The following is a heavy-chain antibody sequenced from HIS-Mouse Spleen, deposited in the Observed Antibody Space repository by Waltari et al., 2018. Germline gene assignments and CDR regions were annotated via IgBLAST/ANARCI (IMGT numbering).Heavy chain of an antibody. D-gene: IGHD3-10*01. J-gene: IGHJ4*02. CDR1: GGSISSSSYY. CDR2: IYYSGGT. Sequence: QLQLQESGPGLVKPSETLSLTCTVSGGSISSSSYYWGWIRQPPGKGLEWIGSIYYSGGTYYNPSLKSRVTISVDTSKNQFSLKLSSVTAAETAVYYCARQVLLWFGDSYYFDYWGQGTLVTVSS. CDR3: ARQVLLWFGDSYYFDY. V-gene: IGHV4-39*01.